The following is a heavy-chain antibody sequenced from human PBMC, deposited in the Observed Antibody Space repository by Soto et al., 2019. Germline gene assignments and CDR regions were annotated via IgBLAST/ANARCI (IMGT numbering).Heavy chain of an antibody. CDR2: INPSVGST. J-gene: IGHJ3*01. CDR1: GFSFTSYY. D-gene: IGHD3-22*01. Sequence: ASVKVSCKALGFSFTSYYVHWVRQAPGQGLEWMGNINPSVGSTYYAQKFQGRVTLTGDTSTSTVYMELSSMTSDDTAVYYRAREFASGYYDTSGNNAFDFWGQGTMVTVSS. CDR3: AREFASGYYDTSGNNAFDF. V-gene: IGHV1-46*01.